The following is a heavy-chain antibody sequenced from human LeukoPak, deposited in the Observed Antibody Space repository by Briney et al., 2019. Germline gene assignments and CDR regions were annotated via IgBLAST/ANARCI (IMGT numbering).Heavy chain of an antibody. J-gene: IGHJ6*03. D-gene: IGHD6-13*01. Sequence: PSETLSLTCTVSGASISSYYWSWIRQPPGKGLEWIGDLYDSGSTNYNPSLKSRVTISVDTSKNQFSLRLSSVTAADTAVYYCARGSSYYHYYMDVWGKGTTVTVSS. V-gene: IGHV4-59*01. CDR1: GASISSYY. CDR3: ARGSSYYHYYMDV. CDR2: LYDSGST.